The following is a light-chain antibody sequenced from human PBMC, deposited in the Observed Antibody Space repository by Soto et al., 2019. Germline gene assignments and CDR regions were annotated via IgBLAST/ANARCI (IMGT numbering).Light chain of an antibody. CDR1: QRISSGY. CDR3: QQYGSSSGT. J-gene: IGKJ2*01. CDR2: GAS. V-gene: IGKV3-20*01. Sequence: EIVLTQSPGTLSLSPGERATLSCRASQRISSGYLAWYQQKPGQAPRLLIYGASSRAAGFPDRFSGSGSGTDFTLTISRLEPEDFAVYYCQQYGSSSGTFGQGTKLEIK.